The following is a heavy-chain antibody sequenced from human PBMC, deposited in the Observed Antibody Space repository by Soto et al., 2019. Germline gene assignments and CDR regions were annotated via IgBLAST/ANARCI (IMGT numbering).Heavy chain of an antibody. CDR2: ISGSSGST. CDR3: AKDMGGPTYSSSSGRGY. CDR1: GFTFSSYA. Sequence: EVQLLESGGGLVQPGGSLRLSCAASGFTFSSYAMSWVRQAPGKGLEWVSAISGSSGSTYYADSVKGRFTISRDNSKNTLYLQMNSLRAEDTAVYYCAKDMGGPTYSSSSGRGYWGQGTLVTVSS. V-gene: IGHV3-23*01. D-gene: IGHD6-6*01. J-gene: IGHJ4*02.